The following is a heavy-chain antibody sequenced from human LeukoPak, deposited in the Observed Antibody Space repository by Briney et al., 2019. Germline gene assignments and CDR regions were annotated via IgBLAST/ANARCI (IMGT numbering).Heavy chain of an antibody. J-gene: IGHJ4*02. V-gene: IGHV3-23*01. D-gene: IGHD7-27*01. CDR3: ASPTVGIGTPFDY. Sequence: PGGSLRLSCAASGFIFRNYAMSWVRQAPGKGLEWVAEVRGVGGSTYYADSVKGRFTISRDNSKTTLYLQMNSLSAEDTAVSVCASPTVGIGTPFDYWGQGTLVTVSS. CDR1: GFIFRNYA. CDR2: VRGVGGST.